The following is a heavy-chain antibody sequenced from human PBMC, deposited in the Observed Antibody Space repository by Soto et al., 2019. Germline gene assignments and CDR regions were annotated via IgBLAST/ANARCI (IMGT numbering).Heavy chain of an antibody. CDR2: IYPHDSDT. CDR3: TRPPHGSDGAF. CDR1: GYSFPNYW. J-gene: IGHJ4*02. V-gene: IGHV5-51*01. Sequence: PGESLKISCKGSGYSFPNYWIGWVRQMPGKGLEWMGMIYPHDSDTRYSPSFQGRVTISADKSGSTVFLQWSSLKASDTAMYYCTRPPHGSDGAFWGQGTQVTVS. D-gene: IGHD3-10*01.